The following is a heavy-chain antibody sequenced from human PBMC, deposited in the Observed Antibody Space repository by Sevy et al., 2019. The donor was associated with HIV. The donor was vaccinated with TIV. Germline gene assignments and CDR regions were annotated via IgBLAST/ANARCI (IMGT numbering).Heavy chain of an antibody. Sequence: GGSLRLSCAASGFTFNNYWMSWVRQAPGKGLEWVANINQGGSETYYVDSVKGRFTISRDNARNSMYLQMNSLRAEDTAVYYCSNAKAGRVLDIYWGQVALVTVSS. J-gene: IGHJ4*02. CDR3: SNAKAGRVLDIY. CDR2: INQGGSET. D-gene: IGHD1-1*01. V-gene: IGHV3-7*01. CDR1: GFTFNNYW.